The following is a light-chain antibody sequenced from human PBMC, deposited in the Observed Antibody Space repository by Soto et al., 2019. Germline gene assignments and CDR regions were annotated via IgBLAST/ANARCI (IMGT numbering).Light chain of an antibody. Sequence: QSALTQPASVSGSPGQSITISCTGTSSDVGGYNYVSWYQQHPGKAPKLRIYDVSNRPSGVSNRFSGSKSGNTDSLTISGLQAEDEADYYCSSYTSSSTWVFGGGTKVTVL. CDR3: SSYTSSSTWV. CDR1: SSDVGGYNY. V-gene: IGLV2-14*01. J-gene: IGLJ3*02. CDR2: DVS.